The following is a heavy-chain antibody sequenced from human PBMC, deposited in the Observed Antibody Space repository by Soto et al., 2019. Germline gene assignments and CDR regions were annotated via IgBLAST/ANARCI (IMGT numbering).Heavy chain of an antibody. CDR1: GYTFTNYG. CDR2: ISAYNGNT. D-gene: IGHD2-15*01. CDR3: ARAKSCTAGSCYDLDY. Sequence: GASVKVSCKASGYTFTNYGISWVRQAPGQGLEWMGWISAYNGNTNYAQELQGRVTMTTDTSTSTAYMELRSLRSDDTAVFYCARAKSCTAGSCYDLDYWGQGTLVTVSS. J-gene: IGHJ4*02. V-gene: IGHV1-18*01.